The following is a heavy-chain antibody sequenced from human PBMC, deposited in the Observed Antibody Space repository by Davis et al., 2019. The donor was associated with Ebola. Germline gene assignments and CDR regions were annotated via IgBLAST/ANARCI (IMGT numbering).Heavy chain of an antibody. CDR3: AKDFTIST. CDR2: IHGNGAGT. J-gene: IGHJ5*02. CDR1: GFTFSAYA. D-gene: IGHD3-3*01. Sequence: GESLKISCAASGFTFSAYAMSWVRQAPGKGLEWVSAIHGNGAGTFYADSVKGRFTISRDNSKNTLYLEMNSVRAEDTAMYYCAKDFTISTWGQGTLVTVSS. V-gene: IGHV3-23*01.